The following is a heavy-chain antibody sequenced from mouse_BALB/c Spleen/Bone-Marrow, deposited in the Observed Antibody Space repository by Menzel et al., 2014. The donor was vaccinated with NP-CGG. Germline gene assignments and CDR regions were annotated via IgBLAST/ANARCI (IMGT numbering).Heavy chain of an antibody. CDR3: ASHYYDSSPFAY. CDR1: GFTFSSYT. Sequence: EVKLVESGGGLVQPGGSLKLSCAASGFTFSSYTMSWVRHTPEKRLVWVAYISNGGGSIYYPDTVKGRFTISRDNDKNTLYLQMSSLKSEDTAMYYCASHYYDSSPFAYWGQGTLVTVSA. CDR2: ISNGGGSI. D-gene: IGHD1-1*01. V-gene: IGHV5-12-2*01. J-gene: IGHJ3*01.